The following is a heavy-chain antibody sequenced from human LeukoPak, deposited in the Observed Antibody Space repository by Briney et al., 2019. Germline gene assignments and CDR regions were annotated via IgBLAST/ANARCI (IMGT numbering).Heavy chain of an antibody. J-gene: IGHJ5*02. CDR2: ISSSSSYI. CDR3: ARFEVVGANLLDP. CDR1: GFTFSSYS. D-gene: IGHD2-15*01. Sequence: GGSLRLSCAASGFTFSSYSMNWVRQAPGKGLEWVSSISSSSSYIYYADSVKGRFTISRDNAKNSLYLQMNSLRAEDTAVYYCARFEVVGANLLDPWGQGTLVTVSS. V-gene: IGHV3-21*01.